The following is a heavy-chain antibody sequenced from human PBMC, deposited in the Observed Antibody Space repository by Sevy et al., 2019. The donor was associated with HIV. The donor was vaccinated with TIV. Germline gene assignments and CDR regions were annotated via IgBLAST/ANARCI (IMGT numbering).Heavy chain of an antibody. Sequence: GGSLRLSCAASGFPFNDHAMHWVRQVPGKGLEWVSGASWNSRNIGYADSVKGRFTISRDNANNFLYLEMNSLRPEDTALYYWDKDINRCCDGINCYPYYYSFYGLDVWGQGTTVTVSS. CDR2: ASWNSRNI. V-gene: IGHV3-9*01. D-gene: IGHD2-15*01. J-gene: IGHJ6*02. CDR3: DKDINRCCDGINCYPYYYSFYGLDV. CDR1: GFPFNDHA.